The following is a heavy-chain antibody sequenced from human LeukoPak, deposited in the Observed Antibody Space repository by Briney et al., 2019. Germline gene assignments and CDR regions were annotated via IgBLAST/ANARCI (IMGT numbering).Heavy chain of an antibody. CDR2: IYYSGST. CDR1: GGSISSYY. V-gene: IGHV4-59*01. Sequence: RSETLSLTCTVSGGSISSYYWSWIRQPPGKGLEWIGYIYYSGSTNYNPSLKSRVTISVDTSKNQFSLKLSSVTAADTAVYYCARCYCSGGSCTSPGDYYYMDVWGKGTTVTVSS. D-gene: IGHD2-15*01. CDR3: ARCYCSGGSCTSPGDYYYMDV. J-gene: IGHJ6*03.